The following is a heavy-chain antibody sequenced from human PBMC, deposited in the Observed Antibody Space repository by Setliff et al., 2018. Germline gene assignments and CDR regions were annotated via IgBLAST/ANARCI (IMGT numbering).Heavy chain of an antibody. CDR3: ARSLPPGGSSGSRHYYYYYMDV. CDR1: GFTFTSYW. D-gene: IGHD2-15*01. V-gene: IGHV3-74*01. CDR2: IKFDGSST. Sequence: PGGSLRLSCEASGFTFTSYWMSWVRQAPGKGLVWVSRIKFDGSSTSYADSVKGRFTISRDNAKNTLYLQMNSLRVEDTAVYYCARSLPPGGSSGSRHYYYYYMDVWGKGTTVTVSS. J-gene: IGHJ6*03.